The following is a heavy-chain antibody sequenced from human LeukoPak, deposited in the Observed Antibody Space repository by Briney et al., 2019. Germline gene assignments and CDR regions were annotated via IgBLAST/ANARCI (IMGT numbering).Heavy chain of an antibody. V-gene: IGHV3-30*19. Sequence: GGSLRLSCAASGFTFSSYGMHWVRQAPGKGLEWVAVISYDGSNKYYADSVKGRFTISRDDSKNTLYLQMNSLRAEDTAVHYCARGGYCSSTSCPGGAFDIWGQGTMVTVSS. CDR3: ARGGYCSSTSCPGGAFDI. J-gene: IGHJ3*02. D-gene: IGHD2-2*03. CDR2: ISYDGSNK. CDR1: GFTFSSYG.